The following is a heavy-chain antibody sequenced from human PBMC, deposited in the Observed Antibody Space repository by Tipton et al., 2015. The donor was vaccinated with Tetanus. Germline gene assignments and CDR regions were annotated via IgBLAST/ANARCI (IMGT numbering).Heavy chain of an antibody. CDR1: GYTFTSYD. D-gene: IGHD1-14*01. Sequence: QVQLVQSGAEVKKPGASVKVSCKASGYTFTSYDINWVRQATRQGLEWMGWMNHNSGNTSYVQKFQGRVIMTRNTSISTAYMELSSLRSEDTAVYYCASRVRDRNPTLYYYYYYGMDVWGQGTTVTVSS. V-gene: IGHV1-8*01. CDR3: ASRVRDRNPTLYYYYYYGMDV. J-gene: IGHJ6*02. CDR2: MNHNSGNT.